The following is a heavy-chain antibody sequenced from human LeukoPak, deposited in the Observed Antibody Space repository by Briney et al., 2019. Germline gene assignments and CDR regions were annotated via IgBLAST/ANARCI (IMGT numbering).Heavy chain of an antibody. D-gene: IGHD5-18*01. Sequence: GGSLRLSCAASGFTFSSYWMSWVRQAPGKGLEWVANIKQDGSEKHYVDSVKGRFTISRDNAKNSLYLQMNSLRAEDTAVYYCARTAVGYSYGFGVLYSDYWGQGTLVTVSS. CDR3: ARTAVGYSYGFGVLYSDY. CDR2: IKQDGSEK. CDR1: GFTFSSYW. V-gene: IGHV3-7*01. J-gene: IGHJ4*02.